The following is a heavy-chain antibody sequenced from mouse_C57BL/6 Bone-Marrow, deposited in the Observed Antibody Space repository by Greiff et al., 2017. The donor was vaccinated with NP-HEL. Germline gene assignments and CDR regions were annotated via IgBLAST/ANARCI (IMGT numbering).Heavy chain of an antibody. V-gene: IGHV1-18*01. Sequence: EVKLQESGPELVKPGASVKIPCKASGYTFTDYNMDWVKQSHGKSLEWIGDINPNNGGTIYNQKFKGKVTLTVDKSSSTAYMELRSRTSEDTAVYYCARSRLAYWGQGTLVTVSA. J-gene: IGHJ3*01. CDR3: ARSRLAY. CDR2: INPNNGGT. CDR1: GYTFTDYN.